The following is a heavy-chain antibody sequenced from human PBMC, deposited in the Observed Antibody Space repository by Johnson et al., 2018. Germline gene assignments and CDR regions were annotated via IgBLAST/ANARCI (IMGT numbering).Heavy chain of an antibody. V-gene: IGHV3-30*18. D-gene: IGHD2-21*01. CDR2: ISYDGSNK. CDR1: GFTFSSYG. Sequence: QVQLVQSGGGVVQPGRSLRLSCAASGFTFSSYGMHWVRQAPGKGLEWVAVISYDGSNKYYADSVKGRFTISRENSKNTLYLQMNSRRAEDTAVYYCAKDHLIFQEYFQHWGQGTLVTVSS. J-gene: IGHJ1*01. CDR3: AKDHLIFQEYFQH.